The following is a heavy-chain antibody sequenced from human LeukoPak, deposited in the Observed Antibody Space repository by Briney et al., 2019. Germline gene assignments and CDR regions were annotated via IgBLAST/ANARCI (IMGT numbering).Heavy chain of an antibody. D-gene: IGHD2-8*02. Sequence: SETLSLTCTVSGGSISSYYWSWIRQPAGKGLEWIGRIYTSGSTNYNPSLKSRVTMSVDTSKNQFSLKLSSVTAADTAAYYCARVLKPGNWFDPWGQGTLVTVSS. CDR1: GGSISSYY. J-gene: IGHJ5*02. CDR3: ARVLKPGNWFDP. CDR2: IYTSGST. V-gene: IGHV4-4*07.